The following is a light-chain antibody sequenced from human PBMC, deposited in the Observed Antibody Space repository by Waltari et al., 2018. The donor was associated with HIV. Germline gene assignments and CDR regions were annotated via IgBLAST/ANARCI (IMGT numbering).Light chain of an antibody. CDR1: RPNIGRTS. CDR2: RNA. Sequence: QSVLNPPPSASGTHGPRATMSFSDDRPNIGRTSVNCYQHLPETSPRLLLFRNAQRPSGVPDRFSASKSGTSASLAISGLQSEDEAEYYCAVWDDSLSEYVFGPGTRVTVL. V-gene: IGLV1-44*01. J-gene: IGLJ1*01. CDR3: AVWDDSLSEYV.